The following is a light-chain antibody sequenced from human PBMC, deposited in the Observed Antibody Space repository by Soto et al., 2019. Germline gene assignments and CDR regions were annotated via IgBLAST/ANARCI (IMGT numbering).Light chain of an antibody. CDR2: DAS. J-gene: IGKJ5*01. CDR1: QSIRSW. CDR3: QQYRSDTRT. Sequence: ERVTITGRASQSIRSWVAWYQQKAWXAPKLLIADASGLQMGRPSRCSGSGSGTDFTRTISSPQPDDWAGDDFQQYRSDTRTVGQGTRLEIK. V-gene: IGKV1-5*01.